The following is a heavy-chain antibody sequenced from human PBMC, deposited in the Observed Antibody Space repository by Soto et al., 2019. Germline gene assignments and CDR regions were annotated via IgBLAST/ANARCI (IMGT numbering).Heavy chain of an antibody. CDR2: ISSSGSTI. J-gene: IGHJ5*02. D-gene: IGHD5-18*01. Sequence: PGGSLRLSCAASGFTFSDYYMSWIRQAPGKGLEWVSYISSSGSTIYYADSVKGRFTISRDNAKNSLYLQMNSLRAEDTAVYYCAREDTATVRPRFVGFDPWGQGTLVTVSS. V-gene: IGHV3-11*01. CDR3: AREDTATVRPRFVGFDP. CDR1: GFTFSDYY.